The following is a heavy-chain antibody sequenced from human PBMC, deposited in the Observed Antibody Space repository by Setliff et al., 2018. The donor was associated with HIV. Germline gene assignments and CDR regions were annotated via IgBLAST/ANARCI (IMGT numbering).Heavy chain of an antibody. CDR1: GGSFSAYY. Sequence: TSETLSLTCAVYGGSFSAYYWSWIRQPPGKGLEWIGEINHSGSTNYNPSLKTRVTITVDTSKNQFSLKLGSVTAADTAVYYCAREWSYGAFDTFDVWGQGTMVTVSS. CDR3: AREWSYGAFDTFDV. CDR2: INHSGST. D-gene: IGHD5-18*01. J-gene: IGHJ3*01. V-gene: IGHV4-34*01.